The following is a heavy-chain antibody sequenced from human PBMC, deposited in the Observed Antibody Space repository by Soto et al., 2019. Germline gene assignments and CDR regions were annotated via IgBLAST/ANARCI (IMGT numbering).Heavy chain of an antibody. CDR2: MNPNSGNT. CDR1: GYTFTSYD. V-gene: IGHV1-8*01. J-gene: IGHJ6*02. D-gene: IGHD3-10*01. Sequence: ASVKVSCKASGYTFTSYDINWVRQATGQGLEWMGWMNPNSGNTGYAQKLQGRVTMTRNTSISTAYMELSSLRSEDTAVYYCARVIGGSGSYYYGMDVWGQGTTVTVSS. CDR3: ARVIGGSGSYYYGMDV.